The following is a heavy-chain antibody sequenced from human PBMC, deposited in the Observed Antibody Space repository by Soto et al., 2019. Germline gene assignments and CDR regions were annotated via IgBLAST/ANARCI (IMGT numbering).Heavy chain of an antibody. V-gene: IGHV3-30*18. CDR2: ISYDGSNK. CDR1: GFTFSSYG. Sequence: QVQLVESGGGVVQPGRSLRLSCAASGFTFSSYGMHWVRQAPGKGLEWVAVISYDGSNKYYADSVKGRFTISRDNSKNXLYLQMNSLRAEDTAVYYCAKTGGPNYYYYYGMDVWGQGTTVTVSS. CDR3: AKTGGPNYYYYYGMDV. D-gene: IGHD7-27*01. J-gene: IGHJ6*02.